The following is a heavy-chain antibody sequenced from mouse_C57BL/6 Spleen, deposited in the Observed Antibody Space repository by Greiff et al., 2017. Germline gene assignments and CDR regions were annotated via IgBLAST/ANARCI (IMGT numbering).Heavy chain of an antibody. CDR1: GYTFTSYW. Sequence: VQLQQPGAELVMPGASVKLSCKASGYTFTSYWMHWVKQRPGQGLEWIGEIDPSDSYTNYNQKFKGKSTLTVDKSSSTAYMQLSSLTSEDSAVYYCARSRHFDYWGQGTTLTVSS. CDR3: ARSRHFDY. J-gene: IGHJ2*01. V-gene: IGHV1-69*01. CDR2: IDPSDSYT. D-gene: IGHD6-2*01.